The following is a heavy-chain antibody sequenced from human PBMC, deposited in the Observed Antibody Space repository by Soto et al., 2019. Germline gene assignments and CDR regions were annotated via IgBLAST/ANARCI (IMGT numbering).Heavy chain of an antibody. CDR3: ARGKVEMATIDYYYYYGMDV. CDR2: IIPIFGTA. Sequence: SVKVSCKASGYTFTSYDISWVRQAPGQGLEWMGGIIPIFGTANYAQKFQGRVTITADESTSTAYMELSSLRSEDTAVYYCARGKVEMATIDYYYYYGMDVWGQGTTVTVSS. D-gene: IGHD5-12*01. V-gene: IGHV1-69*13. J-gene: IGHJ6*02. CDR1: GYTFTSYD.